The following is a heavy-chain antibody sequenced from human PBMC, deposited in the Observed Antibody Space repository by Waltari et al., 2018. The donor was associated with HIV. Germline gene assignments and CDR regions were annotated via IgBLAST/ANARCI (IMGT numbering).Heavy chain of an antibody. V-gene: IGHV3-74*01. CDR1: GLTFSSYW. CDR3: ARGFRVGCSDATCYSHY. Sequence: EVQLVESGGGLVQPGGSLRLSCVASGLTFSSYWMHWVRQAPGKGLVLVSRSNGDGSGTAYADSVRGRFTISRDNAKNTLYLQMNSLRAEDTAVYYCARGFRVGCSDATCYSHYWGQGTLVTVSS. D-gene: IGHD2-15*01. J-gene: IGHJ4*02. CDR2: SNGDGSGT.